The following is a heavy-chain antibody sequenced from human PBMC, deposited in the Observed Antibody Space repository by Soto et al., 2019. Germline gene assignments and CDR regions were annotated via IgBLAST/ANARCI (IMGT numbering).Heavy chain of an antibody. D-gene: IGHD6-19*01. Sequence: GGSLRLSCAASGFTFSNAWMSWVRQATGKGLEWVGRLKSKTDGGTTDYAAPVKGRFTISRDDSKNTLYLQMNSLKTEDTAVYYCTTVETHSSGWYEDAFDIWGQGTMVTVSS. CDR1: GFTFSNAW. J-gene: IGHJ3*02. V-gene: IGHV3-15*01. CDR2: LKSKTDGGTT. CDR3: TTVETHSSGWYEDAFDI.